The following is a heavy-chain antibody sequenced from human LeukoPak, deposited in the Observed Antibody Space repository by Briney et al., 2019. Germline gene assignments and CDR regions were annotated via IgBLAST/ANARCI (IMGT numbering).Heavy chain of an antibody. J-gene: IGHJ4*02. D-gene: IGHD5-18*01. V-gene: IGHV3-21*01. CDR2: ISSSSSYI. CDR1: GFTFSRYR. Sequence: GGPLRLSCAAPGFTFSRYRMNWVRQAPGKGLGWVSSISSSSSYIYYADSVKGRFTISRDNAKNSLYLQMNILRAEDTAVYYCARDQADTAMVPPYFDYWGQGTVVTVSS. CDR3: ARDQADTAMVPPYFDY.